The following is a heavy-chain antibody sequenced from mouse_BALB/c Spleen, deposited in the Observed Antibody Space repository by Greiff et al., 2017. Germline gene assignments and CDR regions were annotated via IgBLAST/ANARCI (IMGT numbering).Heavy chain of an antibody. CDR2: INPGSGGT. Sequence: QVQLKESGAELVRPGTSVKVSCKASGYAFTNYLIEWVKQRPGQGLEWIGVINPGSGGTNYNEKFKGKATLTADKSSSTAYMQLSSLTSDDSAVYFCARCGYDEAMDYWGQGTSVTVSS. J-gene: IGHJ4*01. CDR3: ARCGYDEAMDY. CDR1: GYAFTNYL. V-gene: IGHV1-54*01. D-gene: IGHD2-12*01.